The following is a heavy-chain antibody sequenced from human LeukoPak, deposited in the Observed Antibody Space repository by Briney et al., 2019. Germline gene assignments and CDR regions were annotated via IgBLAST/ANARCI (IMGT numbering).Heavy chain of an antibody. J-gene: IGHJ6*02. CDR2: INPNSGGT. D-gene: IGHD3-22*01. Sequence: ASVKVSCKASGYTFTGYYMHWVRQAPGQGLEWMGWINPNSGGTNYAQKLQGRVTMTRDTSISTAYMELSRLRSDDTAVYYCAREGYYDSSGYLYYYYGMDVWGQGTTVTVSS. CDR1: GYTFTGYY. CDR3: AREGYYDSSGYLYYYYGMDV. V-gene: IGHV1-2*02.